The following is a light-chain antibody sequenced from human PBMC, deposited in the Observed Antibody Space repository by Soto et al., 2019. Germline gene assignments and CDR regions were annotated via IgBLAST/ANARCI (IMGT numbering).Light chain of an antibody. Sequence: EIVMTQSPATLSVSPGERAALSCRASQSLTRNLAWYQQKPGQAPRLLIYEASTRATGIPARFSGSGSGTEFTLTISSLQSEDFAVYYCQQLSRYPLTFGGGTKVDIK. CDR3: QQLSRYPLT. V-gene: IGKV3-15*01. CDR2: EAS. CDR1: QSLTRN. J-gene: IGKJ4*01.